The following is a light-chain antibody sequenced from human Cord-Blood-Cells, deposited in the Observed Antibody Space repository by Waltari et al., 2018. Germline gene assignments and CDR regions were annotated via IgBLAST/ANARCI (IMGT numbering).Light chain of an antibody. CDR3: QQYDNLFT. J-gene: IGKJ3*01. V-gene: IGKV1-33*01. Sequence: EIQMTQSPSSLSGSVRDRVTITCQASQDTSNYLNWYQQKPGKAPKLLLYDASNLETGVRSRFSGSGSGTDFTCTISSLQPEDIATYYWQQYDNLFTFGPGTKVDIK. CDR2: DAS. CDR1: QDTSNY.